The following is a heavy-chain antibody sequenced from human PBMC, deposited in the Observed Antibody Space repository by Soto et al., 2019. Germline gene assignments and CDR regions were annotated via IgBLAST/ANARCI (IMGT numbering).Heavy chain of an antibody. Sequence: GESLKISCKGSGYSFTSYWIGWVRQMPGKGLEWMGIIYPGDSDTRYSPSFQGQVTISADKSISTAYLQWSSLKASDTAMYYCARTSSAGKNHYGMDVWGQGTTVPVSS. CDR2: IYPGDSDT. D-gene: IGHD6-13*01. J-gene: IGHJ6*02. CDR1: GYSFTSYW. V-gene: IGHV5-51*01. CDR3: ARTSSAGKNHYGMDV.